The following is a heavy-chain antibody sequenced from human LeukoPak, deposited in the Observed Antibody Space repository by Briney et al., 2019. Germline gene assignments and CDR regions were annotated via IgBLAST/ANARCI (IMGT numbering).Heavy chain of an antibody. J-gene: IGHJ4*02. Sequence: GASVNVPCKASVYTFTGYYMHWVRQAPGQGLEWMGWINPNSGGTNYAQKFQGRVTMTRDTSISTAYMELSRLRSDDTAVYYCARPLIGSGSYNYWGQGTLVTVSS. D-gene: IGHD3-10*01. CDR1: VYTFTGYY. CDR2: INPNSGGT. CDR3: ARPLIGSGSYNY. V-gene: IGHV1-2*02.